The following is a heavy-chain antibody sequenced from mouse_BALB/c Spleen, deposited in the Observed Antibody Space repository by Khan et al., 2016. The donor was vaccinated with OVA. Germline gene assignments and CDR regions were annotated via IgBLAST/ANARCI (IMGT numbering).Heavy chain of an antibody. CDR1: GYSITSDFA. V-gene: IGHV3-2*02. Sequence: EVQLQESGPGLVKPSQSLSLTCTATGYSITSDFAWNWIRQFPGNKLEWMGYISYSGSTTYNPSLQSRISITRDTSKNQFFLQLYSVTTEDTATYYCARWFTYWGQGTLVTVSA. CDR3: ARWFTY. CDR2: ISYSGST. J-gene: IGHJ3*01.